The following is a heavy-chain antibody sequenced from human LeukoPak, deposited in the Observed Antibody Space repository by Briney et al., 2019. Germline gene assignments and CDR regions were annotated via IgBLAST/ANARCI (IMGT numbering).Heavy chain of an antibody. D-gene: IGHD1-26*01. V-gene: IGHV1-69*13. J-gene: IGHJ5*02. CDR3: ATWEWELLRNWFDP. CDR2: INPIFGTA. Sequence: SVKVSCKASGYTFTGYYMHWVRQAPGQGLEWMGGINPIFGTANYAQKFQGRVTITADESTSTAYMELSSLRSEDTAVYYCATWEWELLRNWFDPWGQGTLVTVSS. CDR1: GYTFTGYY.